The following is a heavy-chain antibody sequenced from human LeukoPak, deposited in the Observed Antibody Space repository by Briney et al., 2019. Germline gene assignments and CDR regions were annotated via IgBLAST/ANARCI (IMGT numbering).Heavy chain of an antibody. D-gene: IGHD2-15*01. Sequence: SETLSLTCTVSGGSISNYYWSWIRQPPGKGLEWIGYIYSSGSTNYNPSLKSRVTISVDTSKNQFSLKLSSVTAADTAVYYCARGITPNWFDPWGQGTLVTVSS. J-gene: IGHJ5*02. CDR3: ARGITPNWFDP. V-gene: IGHV4-59*08. CDR1: GGSISNYY. CDR2: IYSSGST.